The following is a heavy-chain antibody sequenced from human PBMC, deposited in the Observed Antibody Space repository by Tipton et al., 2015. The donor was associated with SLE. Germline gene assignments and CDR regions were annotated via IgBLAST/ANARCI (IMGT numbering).Heavy chain of an antibody. D-gene: IGHD2-8*01. V-gene: IGHV4-59*12. CDR1: GGSIRSYY. J-gene: IGHJ4*02. Sequence: TLSLTCTVSGGSIRSYYWTWIRQPPGKRLEWIAYIYHSGITNYNPSLQSRVTISVDTSKNQFSLKMRSVTAADTAVYLCARGYCSDGVCYGFGFFDYWGQGNLVTVSS. CDR2: IYHSGIT. CDR3: ARGYCSDGVCYGFGFFDY.